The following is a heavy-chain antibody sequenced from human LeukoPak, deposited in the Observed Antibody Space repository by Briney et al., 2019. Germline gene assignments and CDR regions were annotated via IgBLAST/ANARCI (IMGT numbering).Heavy chain of an antibody. J-gene: IGHJ6*03. CDR2: INPNSGGT. Sequence: ASVKVSCKASGYTFTGYYMHWVRQAPGQGLEWMGWINPNSGGTNYAQKFQGRVTMTRDTSISTAYMELSRLRSDDTAVYYCARSVAAGRVYYYMDVWGKGTTVTVSS. CDR1: GYTFTGYY. CDR3: ARSVAAGRVYYYMDV. V-gene: IGHV1-2*02. D-gene: IGHD6-6*01.